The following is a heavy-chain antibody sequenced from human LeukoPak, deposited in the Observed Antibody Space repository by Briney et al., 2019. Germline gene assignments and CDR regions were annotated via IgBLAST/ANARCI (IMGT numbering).Heavy chain of an antibody. D-gene: IGHD1-7*01. J-gene: IGHJ6*02. Sequence: PRRSLRLSCAASGLTFSSYWTHWVRQAPGKGLVWVSRIHRVGGSTSYADSVRGRFTISRDKAKNPLYLQMNSLGAEDTALYYCARGVSGTLSGLYGMDVWGQGTTVTVSS. CDR2: IHRVGGST. CDR3: ARGVSGTLSGLYGMDV. CDR1: GLTFSSYW. V-gene: IGHV3-74*01.